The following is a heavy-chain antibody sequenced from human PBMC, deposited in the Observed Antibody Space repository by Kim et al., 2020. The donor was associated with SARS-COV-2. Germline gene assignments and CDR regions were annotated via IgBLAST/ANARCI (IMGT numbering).Heavy chain of an antibody. J-gene: IGHJ6*02. D-gene: IGHD6-13*01. CDR2: ISSSSSYI. V-gene: IGHV3-21*01. CDR1: GFTFSSYS. CDR3: AREGPTGYSSRWFDYYYGMDV. Sequence: GGSLRLSCAASGFTFSSYSMNWVRQAPGKGLEWVSSISSSSSYIYYADSVKGRFTISRDNAKNSLYLQMNSLRAEDTAVYYCAREGPTGYSSRWFDYYYGMDVWGQGPPVTVSS.